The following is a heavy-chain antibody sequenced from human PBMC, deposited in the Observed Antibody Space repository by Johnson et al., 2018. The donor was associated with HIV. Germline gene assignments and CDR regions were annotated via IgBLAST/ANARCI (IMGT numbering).Heavy chain of an antibody. CDR2: VSYDGSNK. Sequence: VQLVESGGGVVQPGRSLRLSCAASGFSFSSYAMHWVRQAPGKGLEWVAVVSYDGSNKYYADSVKGRFTISRDNSRNTLYLQMNSLRVEDTAVYYCARDEPYNLNACDIWGQGTMVTVSS. V-gene: IGHV3-30-3*01. CDR1: GFSFSSYA. CDR3: ARDEPYNLNACDI. D-gene: IGHD5-24*01. J-gene: IGHJ3*02.